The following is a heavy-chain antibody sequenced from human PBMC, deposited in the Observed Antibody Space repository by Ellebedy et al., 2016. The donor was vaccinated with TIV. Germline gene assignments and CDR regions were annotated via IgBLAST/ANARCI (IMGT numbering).Heavy chain of an antibody. D-gene: IGHD3-10*01. Sequence: MPSETLSLTCTVSGASIASYYWGRVRQPPGKGLEWIGFIYYGGDTTYNPSLKSRVTISGDTSKNHLSLQLSSVTAADTAVYYCARLPITMVRGTPYYNYGMDVWGPGTTVTVSS. J-gene: IGHJ6*02. CDR3: ARLPITMVRGTPYYNYGMDV. CDR2: IYYGGDT. CDR1: GASIASYY. V-gene: IGHV4-59*08.